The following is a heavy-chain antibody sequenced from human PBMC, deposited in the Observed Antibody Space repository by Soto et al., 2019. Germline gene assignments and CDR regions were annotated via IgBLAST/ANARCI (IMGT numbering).Heavy chain of an antibody. V-gene: IGHV3-15*01. J-gene: IGHJ6*02. CDR1: GFTFSNAW. Sequence: EVQLVESGGGLVKPGGSLRLSCAASGFTFSNAWMSWVCQAPGKGLEWVGRIKSKTDGGTTDYAAPVKGRFTISRDDSKNTLYLQMNSLTTEDTAVYYCTTGLVRRGGGMHVWGQGTTVTVSS. D-gene: IGHD3-16*01. CDR2: IKSKTDGGTT. CDR3: TTGLVRRGGGMHV.